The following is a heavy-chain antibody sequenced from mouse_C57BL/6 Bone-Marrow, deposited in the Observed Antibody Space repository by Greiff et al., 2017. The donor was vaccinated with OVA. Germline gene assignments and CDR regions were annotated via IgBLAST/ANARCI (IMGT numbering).Heavy chain of an antibody. D-gene: IGHD2-2*01. V-gene: IGHV5-9-1*02. CDR2: ISSGGDYI. Sequence: EVQLVESGEGLVKPGGSLKLSCAASGFTFSSYAMSWVRQTPEKRLEWVAYISSGGDYIYYADTVKGRFTISRDNARNTLYLQMSSLKSEDTAMYYCTRDRGDGYDEGFAYWGQGTLVTVSA. CDR3: TRDRGDGYDEGFAY. CDR1: GFTFSSYA. J-gene: IGHJ3*01.